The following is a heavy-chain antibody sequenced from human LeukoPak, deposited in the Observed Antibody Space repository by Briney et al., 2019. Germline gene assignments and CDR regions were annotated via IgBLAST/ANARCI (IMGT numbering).Heavy chain of an antibody. V-gene: IGHV3-15*01. CDR1: GFTFSNAW. J-gene: IGHJ4*02. Sequence: PGGSLRLSCAASGFTFSNAWMSWVRQAPGKGREWVGRIKSKTDGGTTDYAAPVKGRFTISRDDSKNTLYLQMNSLKTEDTAVYYCTTDISVLWSMDYYFDYWGQGTLVTVSS. CDR2: IKSKTDGGTT. D-gene: IGHD2/OR15-2a*01. CDR3: TTDISVLWSMDYYFDY.